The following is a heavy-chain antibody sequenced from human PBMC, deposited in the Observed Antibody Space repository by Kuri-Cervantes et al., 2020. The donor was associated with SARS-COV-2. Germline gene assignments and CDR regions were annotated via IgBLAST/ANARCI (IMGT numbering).Heavy chain of an antibody. CDR1: GGSFSGYY. V-gene: IGHV4-34*01. CDR3: ARGRNRITIFGVVNIPAAENWFDP. CDR2: ISHSGST. Sequence: SQTLSLTCAVYGGSFSGYYWSWIRQSPGKGLEWIGEISHSGSTNYNSSLKSRVTISIDTSKNQFSLRLSSVTAADTAVYFCARGRNRITIFGVVNIPAAENWFDPWGQGTLVTVSS. D-gene: IGHD3-3*01. J-gene: IGHJ5*02.